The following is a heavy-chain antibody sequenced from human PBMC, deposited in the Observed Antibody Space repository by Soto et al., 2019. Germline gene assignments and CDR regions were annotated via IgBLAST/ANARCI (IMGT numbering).Heavy chain of an antibody. CDR3: ARVWFGELSGYYYYYMDV. D-gene: IGHD3-10*01. Sequence: ASGKVSCKASGYSFTSYGISWVRQAPGQGLEWMGWISDYNGNTNYAQKLQGRVTMTTDTSTSTAYMELRSLRSDDTAIYYCARVWFGELSGYYYYYMDVWGKGTTVTVSS. V-gene: IGHV1-18*01. CDR1: GYSFTSYG. J-gene: IGHJ6*03. CDR2: ISDYNGNT.